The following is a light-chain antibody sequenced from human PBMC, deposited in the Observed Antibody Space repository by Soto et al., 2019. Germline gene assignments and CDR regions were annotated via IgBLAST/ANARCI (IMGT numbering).Light chain of an antibody. V-gene: IGKV3-15*01. CDR2: GAS. Sequence: IVMTKCQATLSVSPGNRAALSGRASQSVSSNLAWYQQKPGQAPRLLIYGASTRATGIPARFSGSGSGTEFTLTISSLQSEDFAAYYCQQYNSWPPTFGQGTKVDIK. CDR3: QQYNSWPPT. J-gene: IGKJ1*01. CDR1: QSVSSN.